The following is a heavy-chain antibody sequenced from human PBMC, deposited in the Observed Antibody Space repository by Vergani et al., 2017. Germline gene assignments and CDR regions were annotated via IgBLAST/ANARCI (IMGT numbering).Heavy chain of an antibody. D-gene: IGHD3-22*01. CDR2: ISGSGGST. Sequence: EVQLLESGGGLVQPGGSLRLSCAASGFTFSSYAMSWVRQAPGKGLEWVSAISGSGGSTYYADSVKDRFTISRDNSKNTLYLHMNSLRAEDTAVYYCAKDSEGSSGYPFDYWGQGTLVTVSS. J-gene: IGHJ4*02. CDR1: GFTFSSYA. CDR3: AKDSEGSSGYPFDY. V-gene: IGHV3-23*01.